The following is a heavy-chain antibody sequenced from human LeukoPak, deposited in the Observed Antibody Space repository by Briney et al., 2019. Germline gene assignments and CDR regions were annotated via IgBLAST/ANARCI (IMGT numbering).Heavy chain of an antibody. CDR2: MNPNSGNT. Sequence: GASVKVSCKASGYTFTSYDINWVRQATGQGLEWMGWMNPNSGNTGYAQKFQGRVTMTGNTSISTAYMELSSLRSEDTAVYYCAWWGAVAGVRGDYWGQGTLVTVSS. CDR1: GYTFTSYD. D-gene: IGHD6-19*01. CDR3: AWWGAVAGVRGDY. J-gene: IGHJ4*02. V-gene: IGHV1-8*01.